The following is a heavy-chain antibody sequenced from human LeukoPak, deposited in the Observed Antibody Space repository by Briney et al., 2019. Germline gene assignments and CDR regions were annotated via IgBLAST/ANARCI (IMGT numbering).Heavy chain of an antibody. CDR2: LIPIFGTA. V-gene: IGHV1-69*13. Sequence: SVKVSCKASVGTFSSYAISWVRQAPGQGLEWMGGLIPIFGTANYAQKFQGRVTITADESTSTAYMELSSLRSEDTAVYYCASGGEQQLASLFGMDVWGQGTTVTVSS. J-gene: IGHJ6*02. CDR3: ASGGEQQLASLFGMDV. D-gene: IGHD6-13*01. CDR1: VGTFSSYA.